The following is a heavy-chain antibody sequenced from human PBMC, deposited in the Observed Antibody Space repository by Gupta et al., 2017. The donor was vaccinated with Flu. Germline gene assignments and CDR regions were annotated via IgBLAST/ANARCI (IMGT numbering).Heavy chain of an antibody. CDR1: GFTFSSYS. J-gene: IGHJ3*02. CDR3: ASRYWSSTSCYNDAFDI. CDR2: ISSSSSYI. Sequence: EVQLVESGGGLVKPGGSLRLSCAASGFTFSSYSMNWVRQAPGKGLEWVSSISSSSSYIYYADSVKGRFTISRDNAKNSLYLQMNSLRAEDTAVYYCASRYWSSTSCYNDAFDIWGQGTMVTVSS. D-gene: IGHD2-2*02. V-gene: IGHV3-21*01.